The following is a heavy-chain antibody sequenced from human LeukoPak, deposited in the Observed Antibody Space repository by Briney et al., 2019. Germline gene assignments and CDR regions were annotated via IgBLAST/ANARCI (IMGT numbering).Heavy chain of an antibody. D-gene: IGHD3-9*01. CDR3: ARGDDILTGYTFDY. J-gene: IGHJ4*02. V-gene: IGHV3-7*03. CDR1: GFTFSAYW. Sequence: PGGSLRLSCAASGFTFSAYWMSWVRQAPGKGLEWVANIKQDGSDKYYVDSVKGRFTISRDNAKNSLYLQMNSLRAEDTAVYYCARGDDILTGYTFDYWGQGTLVTVSS. CDR2: IKQDGSDK.